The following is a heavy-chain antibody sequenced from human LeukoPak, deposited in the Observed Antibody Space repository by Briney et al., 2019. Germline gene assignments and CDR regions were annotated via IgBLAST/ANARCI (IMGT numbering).Heavy chain of an antibody. Sequence: SQTLSLTCTVSGGSISSGSYYWSWIRQPAGKGLEWIGYIYYSGSTNYNPSLKSRVTISVDTSKNQFSLKLSSVTAADTAVYYCARRITIFGVAQNAFDIWGQGTMVTVSS. CDR3: ARRITIFGVAQNAFDI. J-gene: IGHJ3*02. D-gene: IGHD3-3*01. V-gene: IGHV4-61*10. CDR2: IYYSGST. CDR1: GGSISSGSYY.